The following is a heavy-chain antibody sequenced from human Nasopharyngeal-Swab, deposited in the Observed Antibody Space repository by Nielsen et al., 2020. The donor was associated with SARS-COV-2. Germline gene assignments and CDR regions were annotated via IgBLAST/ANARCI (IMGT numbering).Heavy chain of an antibody. CDR3: ARERGYFDSSGYPHHDGFDI. J-gene: IGHJ3*02. V-gene: IGHV3-21*01. D-gene: IGHD3-22*01. CDR1: GFTFNNYN. CDR2: ISSSSSYI. Sequence: GESLKISCAASGFTFNNYNFNWVRQAPGKGLEWVSSISSSSSYIYYADSVKGRFTISRDNAKNSLYLQMNSLRAEDTAVYYCARERGYFDSSGYPHHDGFDIWGQGTMVTVSS.